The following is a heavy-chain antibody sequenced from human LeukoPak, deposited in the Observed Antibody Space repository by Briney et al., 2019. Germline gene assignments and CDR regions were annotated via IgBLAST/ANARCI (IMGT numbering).Heavy chain of an antibody. V-gene: IGHV3-30*18. CDR1: GFTFSSYG. J-gene: IGHJ4*02. D-gene: IGHD2-2*01. CDR2: ILYDGSNK. CDR3: AKVQRYQLLRGYFDY. Sequence: GGSLRLSCAASGFTFSSYGMHWVRQAPGKGLEWVSDILYDGSNKYFADSVKGRFTISRDNSKNTLYLQMNSLRAEDTAVYYCAKVQRYQLLRGYFDYWGQGTLVTVSS.